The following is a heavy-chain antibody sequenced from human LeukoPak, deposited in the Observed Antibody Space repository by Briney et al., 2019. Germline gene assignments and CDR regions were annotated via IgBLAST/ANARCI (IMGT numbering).Heavy chain of an antibody. CDR1: GFTFISYA. J-gene: IGHJ4*02. D-gene: IGHD3-3*01. V-gene: IGHV3-30-3*01. CDR3: ARDQAPYDFWSGYYGGYFDY. CDR2: ISYDGSNK. Sequence: GGSLSLSCAASGFTFISYAMHWVRQAPGKGLEWVAVISYDGSNKYYADSVKGRFTISRDNSKNTLYLQMNSLRAEDTAVYYCARDQAPYDFWSGYYGGYFDYWGQGTLVTVSS.